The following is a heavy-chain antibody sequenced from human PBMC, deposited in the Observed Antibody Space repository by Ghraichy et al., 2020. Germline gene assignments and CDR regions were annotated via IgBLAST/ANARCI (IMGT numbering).Heavy chain of an antibody. Sequence: SLNISCAASGFTFDDYAMHWVRQAPGKGLEWVSGISWNSGSIGYADSVKGRFTISRDNAKNSLYLQMNSLRAEDTALYYCAKAKRVSGYYYYGMDVWGQGTTVTVSS. D-gene: IGHD3-22*01. CDR1: GFTFDDYA. J-gene: IGHJ6*02. CDR3: AKAKRVSGYYYYGMDV. V-gene: IGHV3-9*01. CDR2: ISWNSGSI.